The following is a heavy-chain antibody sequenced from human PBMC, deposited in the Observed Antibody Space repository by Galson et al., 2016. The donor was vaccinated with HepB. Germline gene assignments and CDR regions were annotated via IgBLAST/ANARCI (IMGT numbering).Heavy chain of an antibody. Sequence: SLRLSCAASGFTFSSYWMNWVRQAPGKGLEWVANIKLDGSEKNYEDSVKGRFTISRDNAKNSLYLQMNSLRAEDTAVYYCSGGSYFDYWGQGTPVTVSS. CDR2: IKLDGSEK. D-gene: IGHD3-10*01. J-gene: IGHJ4*02. V-gene: IGHV3-7*01. CDR3: SGGSYFDY. CDR1: GFTFSSYW.